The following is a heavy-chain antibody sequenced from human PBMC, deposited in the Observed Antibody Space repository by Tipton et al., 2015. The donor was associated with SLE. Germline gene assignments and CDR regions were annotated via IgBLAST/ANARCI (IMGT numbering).Heavy chain of an antibody. CDR1: GFSFSNYG. CDR3: ARDLGFLAGRYGSPSGYFGMDV. J-gene: IGHJ6*02. D-gene: IGHD5-18*01. V-gene: IGHV3-33*01. CDR2: VWYDGKNE. Sequence: RSLRLSCTASGFSFSNYGMHWVRQAPGKGLEWVAVVWYDGKNEYYAHSVKGRFTISRDNSDNTLDLQMHSLRVDDTAVYYCARDLGFLAGRYGSPSGYFGMDVWGQGTTVTVSS.